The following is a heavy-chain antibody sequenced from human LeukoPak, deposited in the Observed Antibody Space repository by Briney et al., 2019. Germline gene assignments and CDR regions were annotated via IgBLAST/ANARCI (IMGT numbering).Heavy chain of an antibody. CDR2: ISSSSSYI. J-gene: IGHJ5*02. V-gene: IGHV3-21*01. Sequence: GGSLRLSCAASGFTFSNAWMSWVRQAPGKGLEWVSSISSSSSYIYYADSVKGRFTISRDNAKNSLYLQMNSLRAEDTAVYYCARVPIVVVVAAPKWTWFDPWGQGTLVTVSS. D-gene: IGHD2-15*01. CDR1: GFTFSNAW. CDR3: ARVPIVVVVAAPKWTWFDP.